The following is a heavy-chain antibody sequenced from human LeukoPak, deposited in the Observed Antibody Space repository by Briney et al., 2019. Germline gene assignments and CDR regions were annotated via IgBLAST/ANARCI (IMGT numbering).Heavy chain of an antibody. Sequence: SETLSLTCTVSGGSISSSNYYWGWIRQPPGKGLEWIGSIYYSGSTYYSPSLKSRVTIPVDTSKNQFSLKLSSVTAADTAVYYCARLGRRSGYYYYGMDVWGQGTTVTVSS. V-gene: IGHV4-39*01. CDR3: ARLGRRSGYYYYGMDV. D-gene: IGHD3-10*01. J-gene: IGHJ6*02. CDR2: IYYSGST. CDR1: GGSISSSNYY.